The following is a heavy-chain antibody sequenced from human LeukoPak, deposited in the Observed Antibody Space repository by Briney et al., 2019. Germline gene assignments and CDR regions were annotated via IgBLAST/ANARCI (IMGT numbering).Heavy chain of an antibody. CDR3: AKPPYCSSTSCYPMYYFDY. CDR2: ISGSGGST. Sequence: GGSLRLSCAASGFTFSSYAMSWVRQAPAKGLEWVSAISGSGGSTYYADSVKGRFTISRDNSKNTLYLQTNSLRAEDTAVYYCAKPPYCSSTSCYPMYYFDYWGQGTLVTVSS. D-gene: IGHD2-2*01. CDR1: GFTFSSYA. V-gene: IGHV3-23*01. J-gene: IGHJ4*02.